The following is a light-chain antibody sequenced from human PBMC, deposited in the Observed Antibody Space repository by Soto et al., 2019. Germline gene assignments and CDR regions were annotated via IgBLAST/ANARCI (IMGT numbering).Light chain of an antibody. CDR2: DGS. CDR1: SSDVGNYKL. V-gene: IGLV2-23*01. J-gene: IGLJ2*01. Sequence: QSALTQPASVSGSPGQSITISCTGTSSDVGNYKLVSWYQQHPGKAPQLMIYDGSERTSGVSTRFSVSKSGNTASLTISVLEAEEEDDYYCCSYAAGSTSVVFGGGTKLTVL. CDR3: CSYAAGSTSVV.